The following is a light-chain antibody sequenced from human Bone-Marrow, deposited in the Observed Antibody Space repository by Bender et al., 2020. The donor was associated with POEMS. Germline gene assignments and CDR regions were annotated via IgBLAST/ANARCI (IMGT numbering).Light chain of an antibody. J-gene: IGLJ2*01. CDR2: EGT. CDR1: SRDVGSHNS. Sequence: QSDLTQPASVSGSPGQSITISCTGASRDVGSHNSVAWYQNHPGKAPKLIIYEGTKRPSGVSDRFSGSKSGSTASLTISGLQAEDEAAYYCSSFTSANSVVFGGGTDLTVL. V-gene: IGLV2-23*01. CDR3: SSFTSANSVV.